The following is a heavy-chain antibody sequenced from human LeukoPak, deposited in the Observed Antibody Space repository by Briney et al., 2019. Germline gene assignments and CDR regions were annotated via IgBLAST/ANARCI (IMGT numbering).Heavy chain of an antibody. CDR1: GFTFSSYA. V-gene: IGHV3-74*01. D-gene: IGHD2-21*01. Sequence: GGSLRLSCAASGFTFSSYAMSWVRQAPGKGLVWVSRINPDDGSTSYADSVKGRFTISRDSAKSTLYLQMNSLRAEDTAVYYCLRIVETDLDAFDIWGQGTKVTVSS. CDR2: INPDDGST. J-gene: IGHJ3*02. CDR3: LRIVETDLDAFDI.